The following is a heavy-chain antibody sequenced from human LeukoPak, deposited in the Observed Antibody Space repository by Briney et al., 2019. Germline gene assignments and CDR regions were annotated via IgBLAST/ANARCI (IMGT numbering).Heavy chain of an antibody. J-gene: IGHJ4*02. V-gene: IGHV3-33*01. CDR3: ARTSADLNFDY. Sequence: GGSLRLSCAASGFTFSSYGMHWVRQAPGKGLEWVAVIWYDGSNKYYADSVKGRFTISRDNSKNTLYLQMNSLRAEDTAVCYCARTSADLNFDYWGQGTLVTVSS. CDR1: GFTFSSYG. CDR2: IWYDGSNK.